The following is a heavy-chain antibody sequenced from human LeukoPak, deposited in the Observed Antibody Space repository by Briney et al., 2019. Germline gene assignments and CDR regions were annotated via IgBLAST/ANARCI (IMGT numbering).Heavy chain of an antibody. CDR2: INPDGSTT. CDR3: VSLLAGS. Sequence: PGGTLRLSCAVSGFTFSTSWMNWVRQVPGEGPVWVSRINPDGSTTDYADSMKGRFSISRDNSKSTLYLQMNSLRGEDTAIYYCVSLLAGSWGQGTRVTVSS. J-gene: IGHJ5*02. V-gene: IGHV3-74*01. CDR1: GFTFSTSW.